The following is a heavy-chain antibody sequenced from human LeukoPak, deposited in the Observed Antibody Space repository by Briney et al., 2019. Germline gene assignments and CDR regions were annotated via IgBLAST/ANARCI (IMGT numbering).Heavy chain of an antibody. D-gene: IGHD3-10*01. CDR1: GFTFSSYS. CDR3: AKEAGYYGSGSYPY. Sequence: PGGSLRLSCAASGFTFSSYSMNWVRQAPGKGLEWVSAISGSGGSTYYADSVKGRFTISSDNSKNTLYLQMNSLRAEDTAVYYCAKEAGYYGSGSYPYWGQGTLVTVSS. J-gene: IGHJ4*02. CDR2: ISGSGGST. V-gene: IGHV3-23*01.